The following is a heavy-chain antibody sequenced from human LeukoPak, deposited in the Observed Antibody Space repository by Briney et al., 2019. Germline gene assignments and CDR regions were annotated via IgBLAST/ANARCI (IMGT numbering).Heavy chain of an antibody. J-gene: IGHJ4*02. V-gene: IGHV5-51*01. CDR2: IYPGDSDT. CDR1: GYSFTSYW. D-gene: IGHD5-18*01. Sequence: GESLKISCKGSGYSFTSYWIGWVRQMPGKGLEWMGIIYPGDSDTRYSPSFQGQVTISADKSISTAYLQWSSLEASDTAMYYCARHGGDTAMVTGFDYWGQGTLVTVSS. CDR3: ARHGGDTAMVTGFDY.